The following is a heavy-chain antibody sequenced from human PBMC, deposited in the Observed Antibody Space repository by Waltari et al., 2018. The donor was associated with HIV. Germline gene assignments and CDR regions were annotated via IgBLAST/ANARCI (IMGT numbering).Heavy chain of an antibody. CDR2: ISWDSGTI. J-gene: IGHJ3*02. CDR1: GFKFDDYA. V-gene: IGHV3-9*01. Sequence: EVQLVESGGGLVQPGGSLRLSCAASGFKFDDYAMYWVRQAPGGGLGWVSGISWDSGTIGYADSVKGRFTISRDNANNFLSLQMNNLRAEDTALYYCAKVGMTTLTSYAVDIWGQGTMVTVSS. D-gene: IGHD3-9*01. CDR3: AKVGMTTLTSYAVDI.